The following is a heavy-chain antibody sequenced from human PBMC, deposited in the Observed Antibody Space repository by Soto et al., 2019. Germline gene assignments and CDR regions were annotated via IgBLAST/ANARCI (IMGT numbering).Heavy chain of an antibody. V-gene: IGHV3-30-3*01. J-gene: IGHJ4*02. D-gene: IGHD7-27*01. CDR2: ISYDGTNK. CDR3: ARDQKTSGGQHWAFNYFDS. CDR1: GFSFSISP. Sequence: QVQLVESGGGVVQPGRSLRLSCAASGFSFSISPMHWVRQAPGKGPERVALISYDGTNKFYADSVKGRFTISRDNSNSTLYLQVDRLRPEDAAVYYCARDQKTSGGQHWAFNYFDSWGQGTLVTVSS.